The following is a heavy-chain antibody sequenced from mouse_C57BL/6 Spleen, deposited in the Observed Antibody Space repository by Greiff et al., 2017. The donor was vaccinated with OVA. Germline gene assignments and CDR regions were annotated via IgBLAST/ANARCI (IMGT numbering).Heavy chain of an antibody. J-gene: IGHJ4*01. D-gene: IGHD2-1*01. Sequence: QVQLQQSGAELVRPGASVKLSCKASGYTFTDYYINWVKQRPGQGLEWIARIYPGSGNTYYNEKFKGKATLTAEKSSSTAYMQLSSLTSEDSAVYFCARGGDGNSYALDYWGQGTSVTVSS. V-gene: IGHV1-76*01. CDR1: GYTFTDYY. CDR2: IYPGSGNT. CDR3: ARGGDGNSYALDY.